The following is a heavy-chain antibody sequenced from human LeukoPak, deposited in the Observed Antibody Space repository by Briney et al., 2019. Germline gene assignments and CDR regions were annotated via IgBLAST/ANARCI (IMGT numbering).Heavy chain of an antibody. Sequence: GASVKVSCKASGYTFTGYYMHWVRQAPGQGLEWMGWINPNSGGTNYAQKFQGRVTMTRDTSISTAYMELSRLRSDDTAVYYCARVTMVRGKYGVSNNWFDPWGQGTLVTVSS. CDR1: GYTFTGYY. CDR3: ARVTMVRGKYGVSNNWFDP. J-gene: IGHJ5*02. V-gene: IGHV1-2*02. D-gene: IGHD3-10*01. CDR2: INPNSGGT.